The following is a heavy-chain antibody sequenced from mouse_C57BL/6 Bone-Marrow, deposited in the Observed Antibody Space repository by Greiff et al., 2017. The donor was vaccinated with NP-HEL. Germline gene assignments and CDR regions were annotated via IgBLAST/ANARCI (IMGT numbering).Heavy chain of an antibody. V-gene: IGHV1-19*01. J-gene: IGHJ3*01. D-gene: IGHD2-4*01. CDR2: INPYNGGT. CDR1: GYTFTDYY. Sequence: VQLQQSGPVLVKPGASVKMSCKASGYTFTDYYMNWVKQSHGKSLEWIGVINPYNGGTSYNQKFKGKATLTVDKSSSTAYMQLSSLTSEDSAVYYCARSLYYDYPWFAYWGQGTLVTVSA. CDR3: ARSLYYDYPWFAY.